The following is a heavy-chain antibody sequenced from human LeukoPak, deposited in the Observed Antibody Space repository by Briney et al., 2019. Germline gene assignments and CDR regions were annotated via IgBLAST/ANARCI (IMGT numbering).Heavy chain of an antibody. D-gene: IGHD1-26*01. V-gene: IGHV3-33*06. CDR1: GFTLSSYG. CDR2: IWYDGSNK. Sequence: PGRSLRLSCAASGFTLSSYGMHWVRQAPGKGLEWVAVIWYDGSNKYYADSVKGRFTISRDNSKNTLYLQMNSLRAEDTAVYYCAKSGSYPQSLLYYYYGMDVWGQGTTVTVSS. CDR3: AKSGSYPQSLLYYYYGMDV. J-gene: IGHJ6*02.